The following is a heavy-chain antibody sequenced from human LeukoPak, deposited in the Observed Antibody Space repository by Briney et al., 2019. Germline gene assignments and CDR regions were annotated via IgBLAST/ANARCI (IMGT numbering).Heavy chain of an antibody. Sequence: EASVKVSCKASGGTFSSYAISWVRQAPGQGLEWMGGIIPIFGTANYAQKFQGRVTITADKSTSTAYMELSSLRSEDTAVYYCASQVAAVRGVDTPPDYYYYYMDVWGKGTTVTVSS. CDR1: GGTFSSYA. J-gene: IGHJ6*03. CDR2: IIPIFGTA. D-gene: IGHD3-10*01. V-gene: IGHV1-69*06. CDR3: ASQVAAVRGVDTPPDYYYYYMDV.